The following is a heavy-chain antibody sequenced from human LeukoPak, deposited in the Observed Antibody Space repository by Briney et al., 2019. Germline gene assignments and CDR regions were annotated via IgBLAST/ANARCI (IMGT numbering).Heavy chain of an antibody. J-gene: IGHJ6*02. Sequence: GGSLRLSCAASGFTFSDYYMSWIRQAPGKGLEWVSYISSSGSTIYYADSVKGRFTISRDNSKNTLYLQMNSLRAEDTAVYYCARDKVVAATQSGYYYYGMDVWGQGTTVTVSS. CDR2: ISSSGSTI. CDR3: ARDKVVAATQSGYYYYGMDV. CDR1: GFTFSDYY. V-gene: IGHV3-11*01. D-gene: IGHD2-15*01.